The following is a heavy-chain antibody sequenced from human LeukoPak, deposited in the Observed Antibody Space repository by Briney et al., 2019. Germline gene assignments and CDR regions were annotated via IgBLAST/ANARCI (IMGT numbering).Heavy chain of an antibody. CDR2: IYTSGST. CDR1: GGSISSYY. D-gene: IGHD5-12*01. CDR3: ARIYSGYTWGNWFDP. Sequence: PSETLSLTCTVSGGSISSYYWSWIRQPPGKGLEWIGYIYTSGSTNYNPSLKSRVTISVDTSKNQFSLKLSSVTAADTAVYYCARIYSGYTWGNWFDPWGQGTLVTVSS. J-gene: IGHJ5*02. V-gene: IGHV4-4*09.